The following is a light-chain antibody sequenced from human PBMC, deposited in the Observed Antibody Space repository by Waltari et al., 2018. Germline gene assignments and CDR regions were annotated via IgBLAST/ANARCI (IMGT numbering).Light chain of an antibody. Sequence: QSALTQPASVSGSPGQSITISCTGTSYDVGHYNYVSWYQQRPGKAPKLIIYDVSYQPAVVSNRFSGSTSGSTASLTISGREAEDEADYHCSSYTLSSAVGVLFGGRTSRTVL. CDR2: DVS. V-gene: IGLV2-14*03. J-gene: IGLJ2*01. CDR3: SSYTLSSAVGVL. CDR1: SYDVGHYNY.